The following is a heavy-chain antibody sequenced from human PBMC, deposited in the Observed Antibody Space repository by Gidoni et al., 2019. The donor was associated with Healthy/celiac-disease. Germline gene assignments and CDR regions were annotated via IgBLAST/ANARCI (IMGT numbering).Heavy chain of an antibody. CDR2: ISTSGINT. D-gene: IGHD6-13*01. J-gene: IGHJ4*02. CDR1: GFTFSTYA. V-gene: IGHV3-23*01. Sequence: EVQLLESGGGLVQPGGSLRLSCAASGFTFSTYAMSWVRQAPGKGLEWVSTISTSGINTYFADSVKDRFTISRDNSKNTLYLQMNSLRAEDTAVYYCAKVYSSTHWGASDYWGQGTLVTVSS. CDR3: AKVYSSTHWGASDY.